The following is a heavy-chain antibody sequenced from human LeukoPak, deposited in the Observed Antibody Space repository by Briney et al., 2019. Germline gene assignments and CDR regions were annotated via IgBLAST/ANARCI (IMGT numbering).Heavy chain of an antibody. CDR3: ARASSYGSGTYSRFDP. V-gene: IGHV6-1*01. Sequence: KPSQTLSLTCALSGDSRSSNTAAWPWVRQARARGLEWLERTYYKFNLGYDYGVTVRSRITINPDTSKNQFSLHMNSVTPEDTAIYYCARASSYGSGTYSRFDPWGQGTLGTVSS. CDR1: GDSRSSNTAA. CDR2: TYYKFNLGY. J-gene: IGHJ5*01. D-gene: IGHD3-10*01.